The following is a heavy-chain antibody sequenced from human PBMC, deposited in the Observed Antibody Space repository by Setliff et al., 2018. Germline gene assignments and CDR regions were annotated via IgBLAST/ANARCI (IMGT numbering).Heavy chain of an antibody. Sequence: GGSLRLSCRASGFTFGDYAMSWFRQAPGKGLEWVAFIRSKAYGGTTEFAASVQGRFTISRDDSKRIAYLQMNSLKTEDTAVYFCTRGRGDTAVVDRWHYYYYYMVVKIFDCWGQGTLVTVSS. CDR1: GFTFGDYA. J-gene: IGHJ4*02. D-gene: IGHD5-18*01. V-gene: IGHV3-49*03. CDR3: TRGRGDTAVVDRWHYYYYYMVVKIFDC. CDR2: IRSKAYGGTT.